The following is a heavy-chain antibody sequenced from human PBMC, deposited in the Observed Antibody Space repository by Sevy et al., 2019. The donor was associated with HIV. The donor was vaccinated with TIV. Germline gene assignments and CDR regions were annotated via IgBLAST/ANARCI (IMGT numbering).Heavy chain of an antibody. CDR3: AREDDYVWGSYRPLDY. V-gene: IGHV3-21*01. CDR2: ISSSSSYI. J-gene: IGHJ4*02. CDR1: GFTFSSYS. Sequence: GGSLRLSCAASGFTFSSYSMNWVRQAPGKGLEWVSSISSSSSYIYYADSVKGRFTISRDNAKNSLYLQMNSLRAEDTAVYYCAREDDYVWGSYRPLDYWGQGTMVTVSS. D-gene: IGHD3-16*02.